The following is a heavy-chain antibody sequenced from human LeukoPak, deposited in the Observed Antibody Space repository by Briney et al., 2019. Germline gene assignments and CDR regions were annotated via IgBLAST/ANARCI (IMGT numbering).Heavy chain of an antibody. Sequence: PSETLSLTCTVSGGSISSYYWNWIRQPPGKGLEWIGYIDYSGSTNYNPSLKSRVTILVDTSKNQFSLKLSSVTAADTAVYYCARSTYYYDSSGYSYYSYYYMDVWGKGTTVTISS. CDR3: ARSTYYYDSSGYSYYSYYYMDV. V-gene: IGHV4-59*01. CDR1: GGSISSYY. J-gene: IGHJ6*03. CDR2: IDYSGST. D-gene: IGHD3-22*01.